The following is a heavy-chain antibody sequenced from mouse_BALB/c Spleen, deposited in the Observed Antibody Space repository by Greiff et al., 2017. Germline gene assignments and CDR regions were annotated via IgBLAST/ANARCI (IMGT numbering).Heavy chain of an antibody. CDR1: GFSLTSYG. D-gene: IGHD2-10*01. CDR2: IWAGGST. J-gene: IGHJ4*01. CDR3: ARGSYYGNPYAMDY. V-gene: IGHV2-9*02. Sequence: VQLQQSGPGLVAPSQSLSITCTVSGFSLTSYGVHWVRQPPGKGLEWLGVIWAGGSTNYNSALMSRLSISKDNSKSQVFLKMNSLQTDDTAMYYCARGSYYGNPYAMDYWGQGTSVTVSS.